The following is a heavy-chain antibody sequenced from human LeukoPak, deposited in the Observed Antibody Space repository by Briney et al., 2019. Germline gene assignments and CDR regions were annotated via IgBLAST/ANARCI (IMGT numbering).Heavy chain of an antibody. CDR2: IYYSGST. J-gene: IGHJ6*03. V-gene: IGHV4-39*07. D-gene: IGHD3-9*01. CDR3: ASNARDILTGYFYHYYYMDV. Sequence: SETLSLTCTVSGGSISSSSYYWGWIRQPPGKGLEWIGSIYYSGSTNYNPSLKSRVTISVDTSKNQFSLKLSSVTAADTAVYYCASNARDILTGYFYHYYYMDVWGKGTTVTVSS. CDR1: GGSISSSSYY.